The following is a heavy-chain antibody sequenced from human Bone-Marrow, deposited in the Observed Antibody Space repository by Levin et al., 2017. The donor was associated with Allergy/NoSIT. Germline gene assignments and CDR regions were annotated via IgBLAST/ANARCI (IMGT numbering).Heavy chain of an antibody. CDR3: AKDAEKLHYFDY. CDR2: ISGSGGNT. J-gene: IGHJ4*02. Sequence: GESLKISCAASGFTFSSYGMNWVRRAPGKGLEWVSTISGSGGNTFYSDSVKGRFTISRDNSKNTLFLQMNSLRVEDTAVYYCAKDAEKLHYFDYWGQGTLVTVSS. CDR1: GFTFSSYG. V-gene: IGHV3-23*01. D-gene: IGHD2-15*01.